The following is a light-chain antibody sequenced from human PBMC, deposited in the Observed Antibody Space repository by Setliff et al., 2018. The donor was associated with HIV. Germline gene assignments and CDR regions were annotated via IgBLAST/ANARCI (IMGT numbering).Light chain of an antibody. CDR3: SSNTRSRTRV. CDR2: EVS. Sequence: QSVLTQPASVSGSPGQSITISCTGTSSDVGGYNYVSWYQQHPGKAPKLMIYEVSNRPSGVSNRFSGSKSGNTASLTISGLQAEDEADYYCSSNTRSRTRVFGTGTKVTVL. CDR1: SSDVGGYNY. J-gene: IGLJ1*01. V-gene: IGLV2-14*01.